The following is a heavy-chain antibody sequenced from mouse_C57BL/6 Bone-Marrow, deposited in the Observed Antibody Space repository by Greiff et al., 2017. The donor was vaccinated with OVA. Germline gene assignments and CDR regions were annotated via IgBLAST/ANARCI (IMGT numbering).Heavy chain of an antibody. CDR1: GYTFTSYW. J-gene: IGHJ3*01. CDR3: ARGIYYDYDGGAWFAY. D-gene: IGHD2-4*01. Sequence: QVQLQQPGAELVMPGASVKLSCKASGYTFTSYWMHWVKQRPGQGLEWIGEIDPSDSYTNYNQKFKGKSTLTVDKSSSTAYMQLSSLTSEDSAVYYCARGIYYDYDGGAWFAYWGQGTLVTVSA. V-gene: IGHV1-69*01. CDR2: IDPSDSYT.